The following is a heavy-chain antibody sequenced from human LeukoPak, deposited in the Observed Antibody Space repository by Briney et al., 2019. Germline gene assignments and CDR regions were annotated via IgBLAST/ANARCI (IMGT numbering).Heavy chain of an antibody. V-gene: IGHV3-53*01. CDR3: ANWYYDILTGYSHPFDY. Sequence: GGSLRLSCAASGFTVSSNYMSWVRQAPGKGLEWVSVIYSGGSTYYADSVKGRFTISRDNSKNTLYLQMNSLRAEDTAVYYCANWYYDILTGYSHPFDYWGQGTLVTVSS. CDR2: IYSGGST. D-gene: IGHD3-9*01. CDR1: GFTVSSNY. J-gene: IGHJ4*02.